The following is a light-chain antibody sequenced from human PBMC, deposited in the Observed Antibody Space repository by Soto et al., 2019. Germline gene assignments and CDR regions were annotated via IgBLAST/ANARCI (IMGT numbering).Light chain of an antibody. CDR1: SSDIGAYNF. CDR3: TSWTTSTTMI. CDR2: DVN. V-gene: IGLV2-14*03. J-gene: IGLJ2*01. Sequence: QSALTQPASVSGSPGQSITISCTGTSSDIGAYNFVSWYQQYPGKAPKLMLYDVNIRPSGVSNRFSGSKSGNTASLTISGLQAEDEADYYCTSWTTSTTMIFGGGTKVTVL.